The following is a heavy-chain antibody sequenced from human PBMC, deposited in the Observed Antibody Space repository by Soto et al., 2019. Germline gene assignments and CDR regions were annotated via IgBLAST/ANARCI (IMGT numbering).Heavy chain of an antibody. CDR3: AKDNRRYIAVAINWFDP. V-gene: IGHV3-30*18. CDR1: GFTFSSYG. J-gene: IGHJ5*02. Sequence: ALRLSCAASGFTFSSYGMHWVRQAPGKGLEWVAVISYDGSNKYYADSVKGRFTISRDNSKNTLYLQMNSLRAEDTAVYYCAKDNRRYIAVAINWFDPWGQGTLVTVSS. CDR2: ISYDGSNK. D-gene: IGHD6-19*01.